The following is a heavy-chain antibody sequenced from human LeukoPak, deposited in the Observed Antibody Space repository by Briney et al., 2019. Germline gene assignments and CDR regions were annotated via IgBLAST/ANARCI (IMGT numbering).Heavy chain of an antibody. CDR2: INHSGST. CDR1: GGSFSGYY. V-gene: IGHV4-34*01. Sequence: SETLSLTCAVYGGSFSGYYWSWIRQPPGKGLEWIGEINHSGSTNYNPSLKSRVTISVDTSKNQFSLKLSSVTAADTAVYYCARWGYYCSSTSCYPSWFDPWGQATPVTVSS. D-gene: IGHD2-2*01. J-gene: IGHJ5*02. CDR3: ARWGYYCSSTSCYPSWFDP.